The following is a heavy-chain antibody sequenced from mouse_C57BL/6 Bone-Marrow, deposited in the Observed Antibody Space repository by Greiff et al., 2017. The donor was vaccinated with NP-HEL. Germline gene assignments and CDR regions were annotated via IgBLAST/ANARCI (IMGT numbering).Heavy chain of an antibody. Sequence: QVQLQQPGAELVRPGSSVKLSCKASGYTFTSYWMHWVKQRPIQGLEWIGNIDPSDSETHYNQKFKDKATLTVDKSSSTAYMQLSSLTSEDSAVYYCARGGFGRPAWFAYWGQGTLVTVSA. V-gene: IGHV1-52*01. CDR1: GYTFTSYW. CDR3: ARGGFGRPAWFAY. J-gene: IGHJ3*01. CDR2: IDPSDSET.